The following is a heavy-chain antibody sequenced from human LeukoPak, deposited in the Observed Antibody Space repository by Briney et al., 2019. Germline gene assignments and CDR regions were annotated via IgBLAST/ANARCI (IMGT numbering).Heavy chain of an antibody. CDR2: ISSSSSTI. CDR1: GFTFSSYS. CDR3: ARGTLYYYGSGSGYYYYMDV. Sequence: GGSLRLSCAASGFTFSSYSMNWVRQAPGKGLEWVSYISSSSSTIYYADSVKGRFTISRDNAKNSLYLQMNSLRAEDTAVYYCARGTLYYYGSGSGYYYYMDVWGKGTTVTVSS. J-gene: IGHJ6*03. D-gene: IGHD3-10*01. V-gene: IGHV3-48*01.